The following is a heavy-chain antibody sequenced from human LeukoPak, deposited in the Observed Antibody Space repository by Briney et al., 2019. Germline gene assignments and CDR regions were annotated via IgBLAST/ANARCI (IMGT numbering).Heavy chain of an antibody. CDR2: ISGSGGST. Sequence: GGSLRLSCAASGFTFSSYAMSWVRQAPGKGLEWVSAISGSGGSTYYADSVKGRFTISRDNSKNTLYLQMNSLRAEDTAVYYCAKEGYRYDILIGYYSGIEFDYWGQGTLVTVSS. D-gene: IGHD3-9*01. V-gene: IGHV3-23*01. J-gene: IGHJ4*02. CDR1: GFTFSSYA. CDR3: AKEGYRYDILIGYYSGIEFDY.